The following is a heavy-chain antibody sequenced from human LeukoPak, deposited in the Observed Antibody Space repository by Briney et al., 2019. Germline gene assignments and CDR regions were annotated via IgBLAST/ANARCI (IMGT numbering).Heavy chain of an antibody. CDR3: ARGGIVVVTATDY. Sequence: KPGGSLRLSCAASGFTFSSYSMNWVRQAPGKGLEWVSSISSSSSYIYYADSVKGRFTLSRDNDKNSLYLQMNSLRAEDTAVYYCARGGIVVVTATDYWGQGTLVTVSS. D-gene: IGHD2-21*02. V-gene: IGHV3-21*01. CDR1: GFTFSSYS. J-gene: IGHJ4*02. CDR2: ISSSSSYI.